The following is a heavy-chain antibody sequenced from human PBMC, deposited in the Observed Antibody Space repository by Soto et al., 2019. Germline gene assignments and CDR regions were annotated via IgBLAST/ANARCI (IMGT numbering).Heavy chain of an antibody. J-gene: IGHJ4*02. V-gene: IGHV3-23*01. CDR2: ISGSGGST. D-gene: IGHD2-2*01. CDR1: GFTFSSYA. CDR3: AKSKPLVPAASDYFDY. Sequence: GSLRLSCAASGFTFSSYAMSWVRQAPGKGLEWVSAISGSGGSTYYADSVKGRFTISRDNSKNTLYLLMSGLRAEDTAVYYCAKSKPLVPAASDYFDYWGQGTLVTVSS.